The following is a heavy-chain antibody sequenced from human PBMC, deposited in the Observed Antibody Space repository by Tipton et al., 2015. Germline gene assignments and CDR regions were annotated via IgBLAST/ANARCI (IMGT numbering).Heavy chain of an antibody. V-gene: IGHV3-7*03. Sequence: GSLRLSCEASGFTFSDFWMTWVRQAPGKGLEWVANIKPDGSEKYFVDSVKGRFTISRDNAKNSVYLQINSLRPEDTALYYCAAANYYGDSLFEYWGQGTLVTVSS. D-gene: IGHD3-22*01. CDR1: GFTFSDFW. J-gene: IGHJ4*02. CDR2: IKPDGSEK. CDR3: AAANYYGDSLFEY.